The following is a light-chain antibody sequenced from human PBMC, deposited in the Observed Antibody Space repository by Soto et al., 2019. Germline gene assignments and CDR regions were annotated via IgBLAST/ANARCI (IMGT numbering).Light chain of an antibody. J-gene: IGLJ3*02. CDR1: SSNIGSGYD. CDR2: GNN. V-gene: IGLV1-40*01. CDR3: TSYTNRGGLWV. Sequence: QSVLTQPPSVSGAPGQRVTISCTGSSSNIGSGYDVHWYQQLPGTAPKLLIYGNNNRPSGVPDRFSGSKSGNIASLTIFGLQAEDEADYYCTSYTNRGGLWVFGGGTKLTVL.